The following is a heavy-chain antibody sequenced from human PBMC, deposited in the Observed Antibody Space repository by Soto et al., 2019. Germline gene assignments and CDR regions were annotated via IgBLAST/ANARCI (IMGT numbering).Heavy chain of an antibody. CDR1: GFTFLGYA. D-gene: IGHD6-13*01. Sequence: GSLRQSCATSGFTFLGYAMNWVRQAPGKGLEWISFISVSGGTTYYAQSVEGRFTISSDNSKNTLYLQMNSLRADDTAVYFCVKSKAGATAFDYWGQGTLVTVSS. J-gene: IGHJ4*02. CDR2: ISVSGGTT. CDR3: VKSKAGATAFDY. V-gene: IGHV3-23*01.